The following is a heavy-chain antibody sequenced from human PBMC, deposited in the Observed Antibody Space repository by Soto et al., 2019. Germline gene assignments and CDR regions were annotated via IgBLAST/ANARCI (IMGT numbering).Heavy chain of an antibody. Sequence: QVQLVEAGGGVVQPGRSLRLSCAASGLTFRNYGMHWVRQAPGKGLEWVAVISYDGSNKYYADSVKGRFTISRDNSKNTLYLQMTSLRVEDTAVYYCVSLRQDGSGWYYFDYWGQGTLVTVS. D-gene: IGHD6-19*01. CDR3: VSLRQDGSGWYYFDY. CDR1: GLTFRNYG. J-gene: IGHJ4*02. CDR2: ISYDGSNK. V-gene: IGHV3-30*03.